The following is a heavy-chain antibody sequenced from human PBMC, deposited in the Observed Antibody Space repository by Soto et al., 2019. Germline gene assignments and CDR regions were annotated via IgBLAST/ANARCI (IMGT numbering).Heavy chain of an antibody. D-gene: IGHD3-22*01. CDR3: ARLPTMMVVISSKYDAFDM. Sequence: QPGGSLRLSCAASGFTFSTYWMSWVRQAPGKGLEWVANIKQDGSETYYVESLKGRFTISRDNAKNSLYLQMNSLRGEDTAVYYCARLPTMMVVISSKYDAFDMWGQGTMVTVSS. CDR1: GFTFSTYW. J-gene: IGHJ3*02. V-gene: IGHV3-7*03. CDR2: IKQDGSET.